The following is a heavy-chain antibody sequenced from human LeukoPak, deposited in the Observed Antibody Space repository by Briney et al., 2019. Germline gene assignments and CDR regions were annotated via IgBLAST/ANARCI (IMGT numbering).Heavy chain of an antibody. V-gene: IGHV1-46*01. D-gene: IGHD6-19*01. Sequence: ASVKVSCKASGYTFTSYYMHWVRQAPGQGLEWVGIINPSGGSTSYAQKFQGRVTMTRDMSTSTVYMELRSLRSDDTAVYYCARDMQWLVREEAFDIWGQGTMVTVSS. J-gene: IGHJ3*02. CDR3: ARDMQWLVREEAFDI. CDR1: GYTFTSYY. CDR2: INPSGGST.